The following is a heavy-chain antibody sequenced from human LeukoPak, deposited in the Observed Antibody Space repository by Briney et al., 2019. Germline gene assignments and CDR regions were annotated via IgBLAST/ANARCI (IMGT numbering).Heavy chain of an antibody. J-gene: IGHJ6*03. D-gene: IGHD6-13*01. Sequence: SETLSLTCAVSGYSISSGYYWGWIRQPPGKGLEWIGSIYHSGSTYYNPSLKSRVTISVDTSKNQFSLKLSSVTAADTAVYYCARAIAAAAYYYYYMDVWGKGTTVTVSS. V-gene: IGHV4-38-2*01. CDR3: ARAIAAAAYYYYYMDV. CDR1: GYSISSGYY. CDR2: IYHSGST.